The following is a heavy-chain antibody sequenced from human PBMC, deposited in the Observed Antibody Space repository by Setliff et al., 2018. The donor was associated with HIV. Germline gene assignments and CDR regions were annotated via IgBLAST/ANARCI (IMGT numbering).Heavy chain of an antibody. J-gene: IGHJ4*02. V-gene: IGHV5-51*01. CDR1: GGSFSSFA. CDR3: ARFFSGSPFDF. D-gene: IGHD1-26*01. Sequence: KVSCKTSGGSFSSFALSWVRQAPGQGLEWMGIIFPGDSDTKYSPSFQGQVTISADKYTATAFLQWSSLKTSDTAMYYCARFFSGSPFDFWGKGALVTVSS. CDR2: IFPGDSDT.